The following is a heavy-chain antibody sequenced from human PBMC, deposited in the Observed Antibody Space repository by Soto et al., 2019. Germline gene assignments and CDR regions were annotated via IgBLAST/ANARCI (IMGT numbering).Heavy chain of an antibody. J-gene: IGHJ6*02. Sequence: PGGSLRLSCAASGFTFSHYEMNWVRQAPGKGLEWVSHISTSGGTIYYADSVKGRFTISRDNGKNSLNLQMNSLRAEDTAVYYCARHGCYESSGYNYNYYAMDVWGQGTTVTVSS. D-gene: IGHD3-22*01. CDR2: ISTSGGTI. CDR1: GFTFSHYE. CDR3: ARHGCYESSGYNYNYYAMDV. V-gene: IGHV3-48*03.